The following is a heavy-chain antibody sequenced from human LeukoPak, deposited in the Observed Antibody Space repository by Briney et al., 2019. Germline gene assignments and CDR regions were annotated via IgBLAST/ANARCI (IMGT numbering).Heavy chain of an antibody. CDR3: ARATASNWFDP. CDR2: INIGGTNT. CDR1: GFTFNDYY. V-gene: IGHV3-11*04. Sequence: PGGSLRLSCAASGFTFNDYYMSWIRQAPGKGLEWLSYINIGGTNTHYADSVKGRFTISRDNAKNSLSLQMNSLRAEDTAVYYCARATASNWFDPWGQGTLVTVSS. D-gene: IGHD2-21*01. J-gene: IGHJ5*02.